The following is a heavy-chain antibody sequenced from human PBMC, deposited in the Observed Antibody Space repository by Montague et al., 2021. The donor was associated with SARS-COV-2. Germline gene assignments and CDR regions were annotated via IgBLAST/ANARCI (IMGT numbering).Heavy chain of an antibody. CDR1: GGSFSRYF. CDR2: ISPTGST. CDR3: VGAPNEYYFDY. J-gene: IGHJ4*02. Sequence: ETLSLTCDVYGGSFSRYFWSWIRQPPGRGPELIGHISPTGSTRYNPSLDSRVTISLDTSKSRLSLELTSVTVADTAIYFCVGAPNEYYFDYWGQGTPVSVSS. D-gene: IGHD2/OR15-2a*01. V-gene: IGHV4-34*01.